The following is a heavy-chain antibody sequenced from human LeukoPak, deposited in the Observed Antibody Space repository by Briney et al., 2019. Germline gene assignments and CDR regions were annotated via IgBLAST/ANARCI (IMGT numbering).Heavy chain of an antibody. V-gene: IGHV3-49*03. Sequence: PGGSLRLSCTASGFTFGDYAVSWFRQAPGEGREWVGFIRNKAFGGSTEYAASVKSRFTISRDDSEGIAYLQMNSLKSEDTAVYYCTRDEYGSGSPFDPWGQGTLVTVSS. CDR2: IRNKAFGGST. CDR1: GFTFGDYA. J-gene: IGHJ5*02. D-gene: IGHD3-10*01. CDR3: TRDEYGSGSPFDP.